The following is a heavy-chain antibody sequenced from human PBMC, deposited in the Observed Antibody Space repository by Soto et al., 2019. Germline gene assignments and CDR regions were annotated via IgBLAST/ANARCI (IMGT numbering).Heavy chain of an antibody. V-gene: IGHV3-30*18. CDR2: ISYDGSNK. D-gene: IGHD6-19*01. J-gene: IGHJ4*02. CDR1: GFTFSSYG. Sequence: LRLSCAASGFTFSSYGMHWVRQAPGKGLEWVAVISYDGSNKYYADSVKGRFTISRDNSKNTLYLQMNSLRAEDTAVYYCAKAKYSSGWDRFDYWGQGTLVTVSS. CDR3: AKAKYSSGWDRFDY.